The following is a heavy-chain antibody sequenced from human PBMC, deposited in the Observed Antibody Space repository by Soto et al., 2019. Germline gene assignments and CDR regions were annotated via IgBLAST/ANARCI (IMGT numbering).Heavy chain of an antibody. V-gene: IGHV3-48*02. Sequence: EVQLVESGGGLVQPGGSLRLSCAASGFTFSSYSMNWVRQAPGKGLEWVSYISSSSSTIYYADSVKGRFTISRDNAKNSLYLQMNSLRDEDTAVYYCASPRYAYSYGLFDYWGQGTLVTVSS. CDR2: ISSSSSTI. J-gene: IGHJ4*02. CDR3: ASPRYAYSYGLFDY. D-gene: IGHD5-18*01. CDR1: GFTFSSYS.